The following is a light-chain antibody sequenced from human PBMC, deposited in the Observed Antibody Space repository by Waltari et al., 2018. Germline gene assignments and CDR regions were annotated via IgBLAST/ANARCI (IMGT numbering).Light chain of an antibody. CDR2: DAS. CDR3: QQSDGLPRT. Sequence: SVGDRVTIACHASQDITNYLNWYQQTIGRAPKLLIYDASNLETGVSSRFSGSGSGTNFTFVISSLQPEDIATYYCQQSDGLPRTFGQGTQVEIK. CDR1: QDITNY. V-gene: IGKV1-33*01. J-gene: IGKJ2*01.